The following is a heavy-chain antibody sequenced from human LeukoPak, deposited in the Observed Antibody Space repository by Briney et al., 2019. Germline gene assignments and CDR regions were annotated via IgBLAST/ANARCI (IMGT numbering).Heavy chain of an antibody. V-gene: IGHV1-46*01. D-gene: IGHD1-26*01. Sequence: ASVKVSCKAFGYTFTSNYMHGVRQAPGQGPEWMGVISPSGGSTTYAQKFQGRVTLTRDMSTSTDYLELSSLRSEDTAEYYCARDNSVRADAWWFNPWGQGTLVTVSS. CDR1: GYTFTSNY. CDR3: ARDNSVRADAWWFNP. CDR2: ISPSGGST. J-gene: IGHJ5*02.